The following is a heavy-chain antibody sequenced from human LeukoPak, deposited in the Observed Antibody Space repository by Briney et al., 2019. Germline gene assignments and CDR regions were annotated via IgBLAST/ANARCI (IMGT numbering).Heavy chain of an antibody. CDR3: AREGGYSSKDDAFDI. CDR1: GGSISSHY. D-gene: IGHD6-13*01. Sequence: SETLSLTCTVSGGSISSHYWSWIRQPPGKGLEWIGYIYYSGITNYNPSLKSRVTISVDTSKNQFSLKLSSVTAADTAVYYCAREGGYSSKDDAFDIWAKGQWSPSL. J-gene: IGHJ3*02. CDR2: IYYSGIT. V-gene: IGHV4-59*11.